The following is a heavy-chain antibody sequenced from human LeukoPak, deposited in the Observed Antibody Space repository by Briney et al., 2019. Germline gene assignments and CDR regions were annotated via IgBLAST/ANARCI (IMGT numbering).Heavy chain of an antibody. V-gene: IGHV4-4*07. CDR3: ARDAGGYCSGGSCYKDAFDI. J-gene: IGHJ3*02. CDR2: IYTSGST. Sequence: SETLSLTCAVYGGSFSGYYWSWIRQPAGKGLEWIGRIYTSGSTNYNPSLKSRVTMSVDTSKNQFSLKLSSVTAADTAVYYCARDAGGYCSGGSCYKDAFDIWGQGTMVTVSS. CDR1: GGSFSGYY. D-gene: IGHD2-15*01.